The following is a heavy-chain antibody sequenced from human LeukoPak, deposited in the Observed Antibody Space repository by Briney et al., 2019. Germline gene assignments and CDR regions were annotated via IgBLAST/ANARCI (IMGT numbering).Heavy chain of an antibody. CDR2: ISHSGST. J-gene: IGHJ4*02. V-gene: IGHV4-39*07. CDR1: GGSISSSRYY. D-gene: IGHD3-22*01. CDR3: AREGAVSGSPFDY. Sequence: SETLSLTCTVSGGSISSSRYYWGWIRQPPGKGLEWIGEISHSGSTNYNPSLKSRVTVSVDTSKNQFSLKLSSVTAADTAMYYCAREGAVSGSPFDYWGQGTLVTVSS.